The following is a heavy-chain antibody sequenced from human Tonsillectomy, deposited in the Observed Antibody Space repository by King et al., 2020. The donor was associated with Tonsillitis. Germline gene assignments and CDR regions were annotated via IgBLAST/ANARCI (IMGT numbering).Heavy chain of an antibody. V-gene: IGHV5-51*01. CDR3: ARRDVAAFDF. Sequence: QLVQSGAEVKKPGESLRISCKASGYSFTIYWIAWGRQMPGKGLEWMGIIYPGDSDTRYSPSFQGQVTISADKSINTAYLQWGSLKASDTAMYYCARRDVAAFDFWGQGTMVTVSS. CDR2: IYPGDSDT. D-gene: IGHD2-21*01. CDR1: GYSFTIYW. J-gene: IGHJ3*01.